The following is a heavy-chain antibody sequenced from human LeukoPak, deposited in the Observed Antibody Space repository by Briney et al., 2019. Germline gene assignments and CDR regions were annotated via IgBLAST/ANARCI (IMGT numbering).Heavy chain of an antibody. D-gene: IGHD5-18*01. V-gene: IGHV4-61*01. CDR2: IYFGGSN. J-gene: IGHJ4*02. CDR1: GGSVSSGSYY. CDR3: ARAPYSYGWD. Sequence: SETLSLTCTVSGGSVSSGSYYWSWVRQPPGRGLEWNGYIYFGGSNNYNPSLKSRVTISVDTSKNQFSLKLSSVTAADTAVYYCARAPYSYGWDWGQGTLVTVSS.